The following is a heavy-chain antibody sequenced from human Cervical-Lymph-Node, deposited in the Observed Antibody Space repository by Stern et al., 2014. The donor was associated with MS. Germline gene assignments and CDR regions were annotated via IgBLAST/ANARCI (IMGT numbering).Heavy chain of an antibody. CDR1: GFTFSNFA. J-gene: IGHJ4*02. CDR2: ISTDGSAT. Sequence: VHLVESGGGVVQPGRSLRLSCAASGFTFSNFAMNWLRQSPDKALQWLAAISTDGSATNYADSVKGRFTISRDNSKNTLYLEMNSLTTEDTAVFYCARDLGYWGQGTLVTVSS. V-gene: IGHV3-30-3*01. CDR3: ARDLGY.